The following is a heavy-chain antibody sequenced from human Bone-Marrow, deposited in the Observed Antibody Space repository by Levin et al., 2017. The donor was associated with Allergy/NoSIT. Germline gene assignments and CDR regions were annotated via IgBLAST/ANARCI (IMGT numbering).Heavy chain of an antibody. D-gene: IGHD5-24*01. CDR3: AREMAETAADTFDI. CDR2: LLPSPFPP. V-gene: IGHV1-18*01. J-gene: IGHJ3*02. CDR1: GYTLSFYG. Sequence: SCKASGYTLSFYGISWVRQAPGQFFSGLFFLLPSPFPPPSSPPLPCRVTMTTDTSTSTAYMELRSLRSDDTAVYYCAREMAETAADTFDIWGQGTIVTVSS.